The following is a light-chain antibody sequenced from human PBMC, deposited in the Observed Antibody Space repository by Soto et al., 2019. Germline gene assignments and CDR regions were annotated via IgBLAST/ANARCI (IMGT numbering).Light chain of an antibody. J-gene: IGKJ4*01. CDR2: AAS. Sequence: DIEMTQSPPSLSASVGDRVTITCRASQTISMYLNWYQQKPGKAPILLISAASSLQSGVPSRFSGSGSGTDFNFTINNLQPEDFATYYCQQSYTPPPLTFGGGTKVEI. CDR1: QTISMY. CDR3: QQSYTPPPLT. V-gene: IGKV1-39*01.